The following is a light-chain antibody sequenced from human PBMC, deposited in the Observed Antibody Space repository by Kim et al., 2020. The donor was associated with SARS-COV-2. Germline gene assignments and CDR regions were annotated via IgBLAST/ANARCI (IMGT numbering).Light chain of an antibody. CDR1: QSASNY. Sequence: EIVLTQSPATLSLSPGERATLSCRASQSASNYLAWYQQKPGQAPRLLIYGVSTRAPGIPARFSGSGSGTEFTLTISSLQSEDFAVYHCQQHNNWRSTFGQGTKVDIK. V-gene: IGKV3-15*01. CDR3: QQHNNWRST. J-gene: IGKJ1*01. CDR2: GVS.